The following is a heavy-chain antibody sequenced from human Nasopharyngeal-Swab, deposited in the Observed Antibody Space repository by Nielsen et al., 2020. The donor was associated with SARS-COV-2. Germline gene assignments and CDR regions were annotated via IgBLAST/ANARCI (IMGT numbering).Heavy chain of an antibody. J-gene: IGHJ2*01. CDR2: IYYSGST. CDR3: ARLIVATSWYFDL. V-gene: IGHV4-31*03. D-gene: IGHD5-12*01. CDR1: GGSISSGGYY. Sequence: SETLSLTCTVSGGSISSGGYYWSWIRQHPGKGLEWIGYIYYSGSTYYNPSLKSRVTISVDTSKHQFSLKLSSVTAADTAVYYCARLIVATSWYFDLWGRGTLVTVSS.